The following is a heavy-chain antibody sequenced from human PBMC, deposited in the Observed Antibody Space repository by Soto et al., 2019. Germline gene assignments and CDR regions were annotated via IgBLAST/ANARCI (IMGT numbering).Heavy chain of an antibody. CDR1: GGSTRNRGNN. V-gene: IGHV4-31*03. D-gene: IGHD4-4*01. CDR2: ISYSGST. Sequence: PSETLSLTCTVYGGSTRNRGNNWSWIRQPPGKGLEWIGFISYSGSTDYAPSLKSRVTMSVDTSKNQFSLNLSSVTAADTAVYYCGRDAVTKRDFYYYGMDVWGRGTTVT. CDR3: GRDAVTKRDFYYYGMDV. J-gene: IGHJ6*02.